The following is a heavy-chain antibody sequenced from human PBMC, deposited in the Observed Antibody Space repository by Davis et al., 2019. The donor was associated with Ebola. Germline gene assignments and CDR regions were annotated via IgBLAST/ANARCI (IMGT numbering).Heavy chain of an antibody. Sequence: GGSLRLSCAASGFTFSRYAMSWVRQAPGKGLEWVSVISGSSGSTYYADFVKGRFTISRDNSKNTLYLQMNSLRVEDTAVYYCAKGPELGKFDYWGQGTLVTVSS. J-gene: IGHJ4*02. D-gene: IGHD7-27*01. V-gene: IGHV3-23*01. CDR1: GFTFSRYA. CDR2: ISGSSGST. CDR3: AKGPELGKFDY.